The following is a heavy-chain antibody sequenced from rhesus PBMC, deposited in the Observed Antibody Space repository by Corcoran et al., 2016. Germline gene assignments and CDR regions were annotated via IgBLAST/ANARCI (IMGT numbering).Heavy chain of an antibody. J-gene: IGHJ2*01. Sequence: QVQLKDAGPGVGKPSEIPSLTCAVSGGSISSGYSPERWTLHPHGEGVEWIGRIYSNSESTNYNPSLRSVVTISKDTSKNQFSLKLSSVTTADTAVYYCARTSVTPYWYFDLWGPVTPITISS. CDR3: ARTSVTPYWYFDL. V-gene: IGHV4S12*01. CDR1: GGSISSGYSP. D-gene: IGHD4-17*01. CDR2: IYSNSEST.